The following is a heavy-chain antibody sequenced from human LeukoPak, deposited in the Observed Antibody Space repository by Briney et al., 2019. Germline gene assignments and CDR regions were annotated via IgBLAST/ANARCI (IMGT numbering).Heavy chain of an antibody. Sequence: GGSLRLSCAASGFTVSSNYMSWVRQAPGKGLEWVSVIYIGGTTYYADSVKGRFTISRDNSKNTLYLQMNSLRAEDTAVYYCASPSVDTAMASWDHWGQGTLVTVSS. CDR1: GFTVSSNY. CDR2: IYIGGTT. V-gene: IGHV3-53*01. J-gene: IGHJ4*02. D-gene: IGHD5-18*01. CDR3: ASPSVDTAMASWDH.